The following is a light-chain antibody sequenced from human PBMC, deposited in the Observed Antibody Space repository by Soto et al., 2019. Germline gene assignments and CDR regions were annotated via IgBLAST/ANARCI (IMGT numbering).Light chain of an antibody. J-gene: IGKJ5*01. Sequence: EVLMTQSPATLSVAPGDRAALSFRASQSINSNLAWYQQQPGQAPRLLIYAASTRATAVPDRFSGSGSGTDFTLTISRLEPQDSAMYYCQQYVISVTFGQGTRLEIK. CDR1: QSINSN. V-gene: IGKV3-15*01. CDR2: AAS. CDR3: QQYVISVT.